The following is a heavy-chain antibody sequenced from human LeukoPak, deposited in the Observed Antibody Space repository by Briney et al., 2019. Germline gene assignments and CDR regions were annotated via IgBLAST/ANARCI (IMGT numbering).Heavy chain of an antibody. V-gene: IGHV5-51*01. CDR1: GYSFTSYW. CDR3: ARRQDWFDP. CDR2: IYPGDSDT. Sequence: XKXXXKXSGYSFTSYWIGWVRQMPGKGLEWMGIIYPGDSDTRYSPSFQGQVTISADKSISTAYLQWSSLKASDPAMYYCARRQDWFDPWGQGTLVTVSS. J-gene: IGHJ5*02.